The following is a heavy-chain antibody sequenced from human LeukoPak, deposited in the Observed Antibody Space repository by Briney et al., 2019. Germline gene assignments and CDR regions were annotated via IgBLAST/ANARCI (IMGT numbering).Heavy chain of an antibody. CDR2: ISSSSSYI. CDR3: ARDGEYSSSPRADYYYGMDV. J-gene: IGHJ6*02. D-gene: IGHD6-6*01. CDR1: GFTFSSYS. V-gene: IGHV3-21*01. Sequence: GGSLRLSCAASGFTFSSYSMNWVRQAPGKGLEWVSSISSSSSYIYYADSVKGRFTISRDNAKNSLYLQMNSLRAEDTAVYYCARDGEYSSSPRADYYYGMDVWGQGTTVTVSS.